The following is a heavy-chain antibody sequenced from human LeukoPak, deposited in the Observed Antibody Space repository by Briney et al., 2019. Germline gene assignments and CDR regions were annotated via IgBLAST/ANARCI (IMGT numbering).Heavy chain of an antibody. CDR3: ARENRITMVRGVIWGYFDY. J-gene: IGHJ4*02. CDR2: ISSSSSYI. Sequence: GGSLRLSCAASGFTFSSYSMNWVRQAPGKGLEWASSISSSSSYIYYADSVKGRFTISRDNAKNSLYLQMNSLRAEDTAVYYCARENRITMVRGVIWGYFDYWGQGTLVTVSS. CDR1: GFTFSSYS. V-gene: IGHV3-21*01. D-gene: IGHD3-10*01.